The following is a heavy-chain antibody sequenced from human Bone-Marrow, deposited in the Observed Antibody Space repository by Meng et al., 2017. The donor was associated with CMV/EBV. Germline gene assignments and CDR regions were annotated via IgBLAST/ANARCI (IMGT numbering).Heavy chain of an antibody. V-gene: IGHV3-30*02. J-gene: IGHJ4*02. CDR3: SRDPLRILQWTFDF. CDR1: GFSFSNHG. D-gene: IGHD3-3*01. CDR2: IHYDGSAQ. Sequence: GGSPKIYCPASGFSFSNHGIHWVRQAPGKGLEWVGFIHYDGSAQFYVNSVQVRFTISRDDSKTTLSLQMDSLQPEDTAVYYCSRDPLRILQWTFDFWGQGTLVTVSS.